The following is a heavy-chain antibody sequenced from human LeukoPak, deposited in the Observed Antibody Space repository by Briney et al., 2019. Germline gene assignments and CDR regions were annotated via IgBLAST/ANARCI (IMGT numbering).Heavy chain of an antibody. Sequence: ASVKVSCKASGGTFSSYAISWVRQAPGQGLEWMGWISAYNGNTNYAQKLQGRVTMTTDTSTSTAYMELRSLRSDDTAVYYCARDISSIAAAGWSYYYYYGMDVWGQGTTVTVSS. CDR1: GGTFSSYA. D-gene: IGHD6-13*01. J-gene: IGHJ6*02. CDR3: ARDISSIAAAGWSYYYYYGMDV. V-gene: IGHV1-18*01. CDR2: ISAYNGNT.